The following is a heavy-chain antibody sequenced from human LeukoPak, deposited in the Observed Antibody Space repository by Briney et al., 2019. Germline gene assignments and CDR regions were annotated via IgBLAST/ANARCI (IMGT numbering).Heavy chain of an antibody. J-gene: IGHJ5*02. CDR3: ARNVLRFLEWSSAIDP. Sequence: GSLRLSCAASGFTFSSYAMSWVRQAPGQGLEWVSGISGSGGNTYYADSVKGRFTMSKDNSKNTLYLQMTSLRAEDTAVYCCARNVLRFLEWSSAIDPWGQGTLVTVSS. V-gene: IGHV3-23*01. D-gene: IGHD3-3*01. CDR2: ISGSGGNT. CDR1: GFTFSSYA.